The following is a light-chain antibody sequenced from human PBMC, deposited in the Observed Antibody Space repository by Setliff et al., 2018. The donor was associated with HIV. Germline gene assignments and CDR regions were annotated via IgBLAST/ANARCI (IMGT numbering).Light chain of an antibody. CDR2: GNS. Sequence: QSVLTQPPSVTGAPGQRVTISCTGSSSNIGAGYDVHWYQQLPGTAPKRLIYGNSNRPSGVPDRFSGSKSGNSASLAITGLQAEDEADYYCQSYDSRLSSYVFGSGTKVTVL. V-gene: IGLV1-40*01. CDR3: QSYDSRLSSYV. CDR1: SSNIGAGYD. J-gene: IGLJ1*01.